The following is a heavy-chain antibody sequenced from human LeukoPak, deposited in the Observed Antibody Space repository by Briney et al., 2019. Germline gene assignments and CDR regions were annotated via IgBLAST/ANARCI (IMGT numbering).Heavy chain of an antibody. Sequence: SETLSLTCTVSGYSITSFYWSWIRQSPGKGLEWIGYFYYSRGTTYNPSLRSRATISADTSQNQFSLKLRSVTAADTAVYYCARAISAWSYFYYMDVWGKGTTVTVSS. CDR1: GYSITSFY. CDR2: FYYSRGT. CDR3: ARAISAWSYFYYMDV. J-gene: IGHJ6*03. V-gene: IGHV4-59*01. D-gene: IGHD6-19*01.